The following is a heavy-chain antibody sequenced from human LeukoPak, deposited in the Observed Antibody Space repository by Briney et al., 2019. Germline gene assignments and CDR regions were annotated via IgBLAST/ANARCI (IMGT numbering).Heavy chain of an antibody. CDR2: IKQDGSEK. CDR3: ARDKSGGYYYYYYYYGMDV. J-gene: IGHJ6*02. Sequence: GGSLRLSCAASGFTFSSYWMSWVRQAPGKGLEWVANIKQDGSEKYYVDSVKGRFTISRDNAKNSLYLQMNSLRAEDTAVYYCARDKSGGYYYYYYYYGMDVWGQGTTVTVSS. CDR1: GFTFSSYW. D-gene: IGHD3-22*01. V-gene: IGHV3-7*01.